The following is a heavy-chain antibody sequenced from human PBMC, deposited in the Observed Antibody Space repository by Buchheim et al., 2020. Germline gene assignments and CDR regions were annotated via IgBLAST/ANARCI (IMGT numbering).Heavy chain of an antibody. CDR3: ARDLRKITYGSGGGFDY. J-gene: IGHJ4*02. Sequence: QVQLVQSGAEVKKPGSSVKVSCKASGGTFSSYAISWVRQAPGQGLEWMGRIIPILGIANYAQKFQGRVTITADKSTSTAYMELSSLRSEDTAVYYCARDLRKITYGSGGGFDYWGQGTL. V-gene: IGHV1-69*04. D-gene: IGHD3-10*01. CDR2: IIPILGIA. CDR1: GGTFSSYA.